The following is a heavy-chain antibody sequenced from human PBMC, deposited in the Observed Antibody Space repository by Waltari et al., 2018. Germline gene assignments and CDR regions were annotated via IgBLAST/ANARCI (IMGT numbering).Heavy chain of an antibody. D-gene: IGHD3-10*01. CDR1: GFSLLPSW. CDR3: VIDDSAVGFGELDY. J-gene: IGHJ4*02. Sequence: EVKLVESGGGLVKPGKSLVLSCTTSGFSLLPSWMTWVRLAPGRGLEWIALIRSKTSGETTDYAAPVRGRFTISRDDSKNTFYLQMNSLKSGDTGRYYCVIDDSAVGFGELDYWGQGTQVTVSS. CDR2: IRSKTSGETT. V-gene: IGHV3-15*05.